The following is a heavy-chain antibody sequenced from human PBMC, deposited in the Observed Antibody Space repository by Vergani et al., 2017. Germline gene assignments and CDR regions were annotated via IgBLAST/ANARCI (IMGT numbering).Heavy chain of an antibody. Sequence: EVQLVESGGGLVQPGGSLRLSCAASGFTFSSYSMNWVRQAPGKGLEWVSYISSSSSTIYYADSVKGRFTISRDNAKNSLYLQMNSLRAEDTAVYYCARDSFSYYDYVWGSYRPSGGFDYWGQGTLVTVSS. D-gene: IGHD3-16*02. CDR2: ISSSSSTI. V-gene: IGHV3-48*04. J-gene: IGHJ4*02. CDR1: GFTFSSYS. CDR3: ARDSFSYYDYVWGSYRPSGGFDY.